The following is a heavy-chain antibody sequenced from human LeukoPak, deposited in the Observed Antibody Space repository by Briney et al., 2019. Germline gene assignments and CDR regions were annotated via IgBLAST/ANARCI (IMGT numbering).Heavy chain of an antibody. CDR2: IYSGGST. CDR3: ARQRLKQQLANFDY. D-gene: IGHD6-13*01. Sequence: GGSLRLSCAASGFTVSSNYMSWVRQAPGKGLEWVSVIYSGGSTYYADSVKGRFTISRDNSKNTLYLQMNSLRAEDTAVYYCARQRLKQQLANFDYWGQGTLVTVSS. CDR1: GFTVSSNY. V-gene: IGHV3-66*04. J-gene: IGHJ4*02.